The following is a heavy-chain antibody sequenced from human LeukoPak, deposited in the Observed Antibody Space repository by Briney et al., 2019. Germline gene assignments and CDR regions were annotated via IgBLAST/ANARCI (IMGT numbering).Heavy chain of an antibody. J-gene: IGHJ4*02. CDR2: ISYDGSNK. Sequence: PGRSLRLSCAASGFTFSSYGMHWVRQAPGKGLEWVAVISYDGSNKYYADSVKGRFTISRDNSKNTLYVQMNSLRAEDTAVYYCAKGRTYYDSSALVFDYWGQGTLVTVSS. CDR1: GFTFSSYG. V-gene: IGHV3-30*18. CDR3: AKGRTYYDSSALVFDY. D-gene: IGHD3-22*01.